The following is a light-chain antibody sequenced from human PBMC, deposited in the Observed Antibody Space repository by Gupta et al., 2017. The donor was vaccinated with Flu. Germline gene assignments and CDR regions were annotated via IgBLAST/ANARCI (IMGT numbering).Light chain of an antibody. CDR3: CSFGSTRA. CDR2: EVS. CDR1: SSDVGRYNY. V-gene: IGLV2-14*01. J-gene: IGLJ2*01. Sequence: QSALTQPAYVSGSPGQSITISCTGTSSDVGRYNYVSWYQHHPGKAPKLVIFEVSNRPSGVSNRFSGSKSANTASLTISGLQPEDEADYYCCSFGSTRAFGGGTKLTVL.